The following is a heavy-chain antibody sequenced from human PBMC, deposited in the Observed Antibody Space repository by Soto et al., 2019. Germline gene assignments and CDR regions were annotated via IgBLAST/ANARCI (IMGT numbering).Heavy chain of an antibody. J-gene: IGHJ6*02. CDR2: IWYDGSNK. CDR3: ARDTNYDFWSGYYTPTITYGMDV. CDR1: GFTFSSYG. V-gene: IGHV3-33*01. D-gene: IGHD3-3*01. Sequence: GGSLRLSCAASGFTFSSYGMHWVRQAPGKGLEWVAVIWYDGSNKYYADSVKGRFTISRDNSKNTLYLQMNSLRAEDTAVYYCARDTNYDFWSGYYTPTITYGMDVWGQGTTVTVSS.